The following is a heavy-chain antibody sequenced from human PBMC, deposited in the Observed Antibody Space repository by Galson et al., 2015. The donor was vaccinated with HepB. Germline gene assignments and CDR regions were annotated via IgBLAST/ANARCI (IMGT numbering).Heavy chain of an antibody. V-gene: IGHV1-18*01. CDR3: ARPHGSGKGYYYYGMDV. J-gene: IGHJ6*02. Sequence: SVKVSCKASGYTFTSYGTSWVRQAPGQGLEWMGWISAYNGNTNYAQKLQGRVTMTTDTSTSTAYMELRSLRSDDTAVYYCARPHGSGKGYYYYGMDVWGQGTTVTVSS. CDR1: GYTFTSYG. CDR2: ISAYNGNT. D-gene: IGHD3-10*01.